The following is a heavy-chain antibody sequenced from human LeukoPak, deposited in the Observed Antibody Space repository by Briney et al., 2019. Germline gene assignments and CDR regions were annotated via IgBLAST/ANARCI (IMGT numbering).Heavy chain of an antibody. V-gene: IGHV4-4*07. D-gene: IGHD6-13*01. CDR3: ARAAAAADFDY. CDR2: IYTSGSA. J-gene: IGHJ4*02. Sequence: NPSETLSLTCTVSGGSISSYYWSWIRQPAGKGLEWIGRIYTSGSANYNPSLKSRVTMSVDTSKNQSSLKLSSATAADTAVYYCARAAAAADFDYWGQGTLVTVSS. CDR1: GGSISSYY.